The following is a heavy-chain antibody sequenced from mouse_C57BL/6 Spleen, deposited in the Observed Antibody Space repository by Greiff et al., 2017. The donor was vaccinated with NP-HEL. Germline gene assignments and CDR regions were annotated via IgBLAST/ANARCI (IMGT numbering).Heavy chain of an antibody. CDR3: ARDQYYGTLWYFDV. D-gene: IGHD1-1*01. V-gene: IGHV3-6*01. CDR1: GYSITSGYY. Sequence: EVQLQQSGPGLVKPSQSLSLTCSVTGYSITSGYYWNWIRQFPGNKLEWMGYISYDGSNNYNPSLKNRISITRDTSKNQFFLKLNSVTTEDTATYYCARDQYYGTLWYFDVWGTGTTVTVSS. CDR2: ISYDGSN. J-gene: IGHJ1*03.